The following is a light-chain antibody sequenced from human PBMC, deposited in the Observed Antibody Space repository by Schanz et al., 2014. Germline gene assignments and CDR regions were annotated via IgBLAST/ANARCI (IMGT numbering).Light chain of an antibody. Sequence: EFVLTQSPGTLALSPGERATLSCRASQSVASGLLAWYQQKPGQAPRLLVTGVSSRASGIPDRFSGSGSGTDFTLTIRSLEPEDFAVYYCQHRSIWPPGITFGPGTKVVIK. CDR1: QSVASGL. V-gene: IGKV3D-20*02. CDR3: QHRSIWPPGIT. CDR2: GVS. J-gene: IGKJ3*01.